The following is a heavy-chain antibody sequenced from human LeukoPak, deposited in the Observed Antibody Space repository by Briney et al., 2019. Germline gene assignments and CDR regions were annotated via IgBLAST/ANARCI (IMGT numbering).Heavy chain of an antibody. Sequence: PGRSLRLSCAASGFTFSSYAMHWVRQAPGKGLEWVAVISYDGSNKYYADSVKGRFTISRDNSKNTPYLQMNSLRAEDTAVYYCARMGPYYYDSSGYYSHYYYYGMDVWGQGTTVTVSS. J-gene: IGHJ6*02. CDR1: GFTFSSYA. CDR3: ARMGPYYYDSSGYYSHYYYYGMDV. V-gene: IGHV3-30-3*01. CDR2: ISYDGSNK. D-gene: IGHD3-22*01.